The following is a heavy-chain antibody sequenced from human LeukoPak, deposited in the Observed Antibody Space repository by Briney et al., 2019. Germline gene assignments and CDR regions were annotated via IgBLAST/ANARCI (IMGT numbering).Heavy chain of an antibody. CDR3: ARHLFGSGSYPDY. J-gene: IGHJ4*02. CDR1: GGSISSSSYY. CDR2: IYHSGST. D-gene: IGHD3-22*01. Sequence: SETLSLTCTVSGGSISSSSYYWGWIRQPPGKGLEWIGSIYHSGSTYYDPSLKSRVTISGDTSKNQFSLKLTSVTAVDTAVYYCARHLFGSGSYPDYWGQGTLVTVSS. V-gene: IGHV4-39*01.